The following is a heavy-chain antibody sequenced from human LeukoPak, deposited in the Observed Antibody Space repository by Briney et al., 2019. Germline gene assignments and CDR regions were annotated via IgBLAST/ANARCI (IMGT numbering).Heavy chain of an antibody. Sequence: GSLRLSCAASGFTFSIYSMNWVRQAPGKGLEWVSYISSSSNTIHYVDSVKGRFTISRDNAKNLLFLQMNSLRVEDTAVYYCAKVAKYYYGSETYYFFEHWGQGTPVTASS. D-gene: IGHD3-10*01. J-gene: IGHJ4*02. CDR3: AKVAKYYYGSETYYFFEH. CDR2: ISSSSNTI. CDR1: GFTFSIYS. V-gene: IGHV3-48*01.